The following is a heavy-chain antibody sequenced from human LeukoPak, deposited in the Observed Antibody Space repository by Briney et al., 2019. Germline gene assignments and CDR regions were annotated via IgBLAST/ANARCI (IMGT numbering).Heavy chain of an antibody. CDR3: ARAAYGSGSYYKVYFDY. CDR1: GGSFSGYY. D-gene: IGHD3-10*01. J-gene: IGHJ4*02. Sequence: PSETLSLTCAVYGGSFSGYYWSWIRQPPGKGLEWIGEINHSGSTNYNPSLKSRVTISVDTSKNQFSLKLSSVTAADTAVYYCARAAYGSGSYYKVYFDYWGQGTLVTVSS. V-gene: IGHV4-34*01. CDR2: INHSGST.